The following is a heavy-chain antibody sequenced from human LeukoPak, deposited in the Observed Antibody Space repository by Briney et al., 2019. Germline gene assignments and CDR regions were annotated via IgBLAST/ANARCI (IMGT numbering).Heavy chain of an antibody. CDR1: GFTFSSYS. Sequence: PGGSLRLSCAASGFTFSSYSMHWVRQAPGKGLEWVADISNNSSNIYYAESMKGRLTISRDNAKNSLYPQMNSLRAEDTAVYYCARDRWSIAVAGTNEYFDYWGQGTLVTVSS. D-gene: IGHD6-19*01. CDR2: ISNNSSNI. V-gene: IGHV3-48*01. J-gene: IGHJ4*02. CDR3: ARDRWSIAVAGTNEYFDY.